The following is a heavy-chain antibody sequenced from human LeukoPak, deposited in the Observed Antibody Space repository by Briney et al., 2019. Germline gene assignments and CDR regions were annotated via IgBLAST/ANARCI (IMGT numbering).Heavy chain of an antibody. CDR1: GYTFTGYY. D-gene: IGHD6-6*01. V-gene: IGHV1-2*02. CDR3: ARDRAARPYYYYYMDV. J-gene: IGHJ6*03. Sequence: GASVKVSCKASGYTFTGYYMHWVRQAPGQGLEWMGWINPNSGGTNYAQKFQGSVTMTRDTSISTAYMELSRLRSDDTAVYYCARDRAARPYYYYYMDVWGKGTTVTVSS. CDR2: INPNSGGT.